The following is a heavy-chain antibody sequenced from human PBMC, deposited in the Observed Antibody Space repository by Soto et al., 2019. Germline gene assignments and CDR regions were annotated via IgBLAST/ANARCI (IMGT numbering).Heavy chain of an antibody. V-gene: IGHV2-5*02. CDR3: ARTPPTMSPFDV. CDR1: GFSLTTTGVG. J-gene: IGHJ3*01. Sequence: QITLKGSGPSLVRPTQTLTLTCTLSGFSLTTTGVGVAWIRRPPGKALEWLALIYWDGDKRYRPSLKTRLAVTSDTSKNRVVLTVTDMDPMDTATYFCARTPPTMSPFDVWGQGTMVTVSS. CDR2: IYWDGDK. D-gene: IGHD3-22*01.